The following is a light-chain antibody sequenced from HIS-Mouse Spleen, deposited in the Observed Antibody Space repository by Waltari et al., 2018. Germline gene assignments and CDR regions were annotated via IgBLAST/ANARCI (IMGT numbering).Light chain of an antibody. CDR1: NIGSKS. Sequence: SYVLTQPPSVSVAPGQTARITCGGNNIGSKSVHWYQQKPGQAPVLGVYEDSDRPSGIPGRFSGSNSGNTATLTISRVEAGDEADYYCQVWDSSSDHVVFGGGTKLTVL. V-gene: IGLV3-21*02. CDR3: QVWDSSSDHVV. CDR2: EDS. J-gene: IGLJ2*01.